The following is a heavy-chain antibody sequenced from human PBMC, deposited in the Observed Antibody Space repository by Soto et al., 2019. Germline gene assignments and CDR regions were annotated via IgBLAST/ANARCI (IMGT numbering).Heavy chain of an antibody. V-gene: IGHV3-23*01. CDR3: AKDRQFRSYYESAGHYNN. D-gene: IGHD3-10*01. Sequence: EVLLLESGGGLVQPGGSLSLSCVASGFTFKNYDMRWVRQAPGKGLVWVSGISGSGAITYYADSVRGRFTISRDNSKNTLYLQLNSLRAEDTAIYYCAKDRQFRSYYESAGHYNNWGQGTLVTVSS. CDR1: GFTFKNYD. J-gene: IGHJ4*02. CDR2: ISGSGAIT.